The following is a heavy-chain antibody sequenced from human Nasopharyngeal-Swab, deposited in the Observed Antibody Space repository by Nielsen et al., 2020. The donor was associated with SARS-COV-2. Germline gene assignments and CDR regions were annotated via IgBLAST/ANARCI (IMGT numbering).Heavy chain of an antibody. Sequence: ASVKVSCKASGYTFIDFDITWVRQATGQGLEWMGSMSPNSGNTGYAEKFEGRVTMTRNIATNTAYMELTSLGFEDTAVYYCARGLGAPSSVWHWGPGTQVSVSS. CDR3: ARGLGAPSSVWH. V-gene: IGHV1-8*01. D-gene: IGHD1-26*01. J-gene: IGHJ1*01. CDR1: GYTFIDFD. CDR2: MSPNSGNT.